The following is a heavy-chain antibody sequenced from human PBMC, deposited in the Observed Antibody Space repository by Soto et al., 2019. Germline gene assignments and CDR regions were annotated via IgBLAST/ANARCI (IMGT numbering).Heavy chain of an antibody. Sequence: ASVKVACKAAGYTFTRYDINWVRKTTGQGLEWMGWMNPHSGNTGYAQTFQGRATMTRNTSISTAYMELSSLRSEDTAVHYCARGQVLGGGIAPVDYWGRGTLVTVS. V-gene: IGHV1-8*01. CDR2: MNPHSGNT. CDR1: GYTFTRYD. D-gene: IGHD3-16*02. CDR3: ARGQVLGGGIAPVDY. J-gene: IGHJ4*02.